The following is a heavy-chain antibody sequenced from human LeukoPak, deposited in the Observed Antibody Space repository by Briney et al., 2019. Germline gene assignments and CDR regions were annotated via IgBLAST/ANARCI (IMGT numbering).Heavy chain of an antibody. CDR2: IWFDGSKK. D-gene: IGHD1-14*01. J-gene: IGHJ4*02. CDR1: GFTFSNAW. CDR3: ARDRVNLFDY. Sequence: PGGSLRLSCAASGFTFSNAWMNWVRQAPGKGLEWVAVIWFDGSKKYYADSVKGRFTISRDDPKNTLYLQMNSLRAEDTAVYFCARDRVNLFDYWGQGALVTVSS. V-gene: IGHV3-33*08.